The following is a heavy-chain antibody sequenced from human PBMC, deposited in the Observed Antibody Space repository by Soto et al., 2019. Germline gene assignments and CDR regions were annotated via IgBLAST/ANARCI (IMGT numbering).Heavy chain of an antibody. CDR1: GFSLTTSGVG. V-gene: IGHV2-5*02. CDR2: IYWDEDK. Sequence: QITLNESGPTQVKPRQTLTLTCTFSGFSLTTSGVGVGWIRQSPGKAPEWLALIYWDEDKRYSPSLKSRLTITKDTAKNQVALTMADLDPADTATYYCAHRVLRTVFGLVTTTAIYFDIWGQGTPVAVAS. J-gene: IGHJ4*02. CDR3: AHRVLRTVFGLVTTTAIYFDI. D-gene: IGHD3-3*01.